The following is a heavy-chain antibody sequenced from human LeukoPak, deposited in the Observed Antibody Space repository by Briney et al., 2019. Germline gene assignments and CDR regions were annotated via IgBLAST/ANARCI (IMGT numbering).Heavy chain of an antibody. V-gene: IGHV5-51*01. J-gene: IGHJ3*02. CDR3: AKAGYDILTGYLTAFDI. D-gene: IGHD3-9*01. CDR2: IYPGDSDT. CDR1: GYRFTRHC. Sequence: GESLNISCKGSGYRFTRHCIGWVRQMPGKGREWMGIIYPGDSDTRYSPSFQVQVTISADKSVSTAYLQWSSLKGSDTAMYFYAKAGYDILTGYLTAFDIWGQGTMVTVSS.